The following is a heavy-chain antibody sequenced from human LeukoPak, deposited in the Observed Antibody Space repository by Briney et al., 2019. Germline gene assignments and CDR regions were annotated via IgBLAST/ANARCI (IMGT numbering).Heavy chain of an antibody. J-gene: IGHJ6*03. CDR1: GGSFSSYA. Sequence: SVKVSCKASGGSFSSYAISWVRQAPGQGLEWMGGIIPIFGTANYAQKFQGRVTITADESTSTVYMEQSSLRSEDTAVYYCARVYIVSGTSGSYYYYHYMDVWGKGTTVTVS. V-gene: IGHV1-69*01. D-gene: IGHD1-26*01. CDR2: IIPIFGTA. CDR3: ARVYIVSGTSGSYYYYHYMDV.